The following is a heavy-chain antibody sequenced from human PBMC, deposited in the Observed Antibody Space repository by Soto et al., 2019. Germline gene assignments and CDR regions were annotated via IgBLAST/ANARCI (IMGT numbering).Heavy chain of an antibody. CDR3: AKPLGLSGSHGVYYYYGMDV. D-gene: IGHD1-26*01. Sequence: PGGSLRLSCAASGFTFSSYAMSWVRQAPGEGLEWVSAISGSGGSTYYADSVKGRFTISRDNSKNTLYLQMNSLRAEDTAVYYCAKPLGLSGSHGVYYYYGMDVWGQGTTVTVSS. CDR2: ISGSGGST. V-gene: IGHV3-23*01. CDR1: GFTFSSYA. J-gene: IGHJ6*02.